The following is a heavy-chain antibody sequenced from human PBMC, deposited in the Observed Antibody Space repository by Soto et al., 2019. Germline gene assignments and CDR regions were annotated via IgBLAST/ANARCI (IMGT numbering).Heavy chain of an antibody. V-gene: IGHV3-33*01. CDR2: VWYDGTKK. CDR1: GFTYRKYT. Sequence: QEQLVESGGGVVQPGRSLRLSCAASGFTYRKYTMQWARQAPGKGLEWVAVVWYDGTKKYYADSVKGRFTISRDNSKNTLDLQMNSRRADDTAVYYCARDAYGVGGLGGGFDLWGQGTMVTVSS. CDR3: ARDAYGVGGLGGGFDL. J-gene: IGHJ3*01. D-gene: IGHD3-16*01.